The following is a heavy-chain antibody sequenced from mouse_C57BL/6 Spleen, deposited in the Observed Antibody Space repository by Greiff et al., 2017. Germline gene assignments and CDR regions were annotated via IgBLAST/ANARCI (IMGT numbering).Heavy chain of an antibody. Sequence: QVQLQQPGAELVKPGASVKLSCKASGYTFTSYWMQWVKQRPGQGLEWIGEIDPSDSYPNSNQKFKGKATLTVDTSSRTAYMQLSSLTSEDSAVYYCARSLYDVDYWGQGTTLTVSS. V-gene: IGHV1-50*01. CDR2: IDPSDSYP. D-gene: IGHD2-14*01. J-gene: IGHJ2*01. CDR3: ARSLYDVDY. CDR1: GYTFTSYW.